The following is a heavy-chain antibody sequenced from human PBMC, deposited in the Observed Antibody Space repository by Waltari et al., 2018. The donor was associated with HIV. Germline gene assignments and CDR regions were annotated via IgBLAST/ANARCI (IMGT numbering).Heavy chain of an antibody. CDR1: GFPFRSYW. Sequence: EVQLVESGGGLVQPGGSLRLSCTASGFPFRSYWMSWVRQAPGKGLEWVANIKQDGSEKYYVDSMKGRFTISRDNAKNSLYLQINSLRAEDTAVYYCAGRSPARRLNWFDPWGQGTLVIVSS. CDR2: IKQDGSEK. V-gene: IGHV3-7*01. CDR3: AGRSPARRLNWFDP. J-gene: IGHJ5*02. D-gene: IGHD2-8*01.